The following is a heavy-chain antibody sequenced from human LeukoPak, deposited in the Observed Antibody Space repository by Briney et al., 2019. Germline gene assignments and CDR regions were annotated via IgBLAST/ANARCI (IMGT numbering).Heavy chain of an antibody. Sequence: GGSLRLSCAASGFTFSDSAFHCVRQASGKGREWVCRIRSKPNNYATAYTVSVKGRFTIPRDDSQNTASLQMNSLNTEDTPMYYCTRHLIRAPPFHYWGQGTLVSVSS. J-gene: IGHJ4*02. V-gene: IGHV3-73*01. CDR2: IRSKPNNYAT. CDR3: TRHLIRAPPFHY. CDR1: GFTFSDSA.